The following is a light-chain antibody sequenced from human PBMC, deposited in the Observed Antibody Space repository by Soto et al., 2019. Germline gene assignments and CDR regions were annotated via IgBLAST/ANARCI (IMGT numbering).Light chain of an antibody. CDR1: QSISSN. CDR2: AAS. V-gene: IGKV3-15*01. J-gene: IGKJ1*01. CDR3: QQYNNWPPERT. Sequence: EIVLTQSPATLSVSPGERVTLYCRASQSISSNLAWYQQKPGQAPRLLIYAASTRAAGLPARFSGSGSGTEFSLTISSLQSEDFAVYYCQQYNNWPPERTFGQGTKVEIK.